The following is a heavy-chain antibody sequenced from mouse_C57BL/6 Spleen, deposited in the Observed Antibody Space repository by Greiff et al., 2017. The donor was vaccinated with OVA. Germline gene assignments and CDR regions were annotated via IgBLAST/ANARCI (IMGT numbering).Heavy chain of an antibody. CDR1: GYTFTDYE. J-gene: IGHJ3*01. D-gene: IGHD2-4*01. CDR2: IDPETGGT. V-gene: IGHV1-15*01. Sequence: VQLQQSGAELVRPGASVTLSCKASGYTFTDYEMHWVKQTPVHGLEWIGAIDPETGGTAYNQKFKGKAILTADKSSSTAYMELRSLTSEDSAVYYCTRGRIRAWFAYWGQGTLVTVSA. CDR3: TRGRIRAWFAY.